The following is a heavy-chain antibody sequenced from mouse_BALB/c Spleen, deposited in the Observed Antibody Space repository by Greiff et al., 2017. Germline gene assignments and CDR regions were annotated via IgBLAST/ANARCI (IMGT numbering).Heavy chain of an antibody. D-gene: IGHD1-2*01. V-gene: IGHV2-9*02. J-gene: IGHJ1*01. CDR1: GFSLTSYG. CDR3: ARDRGYSLPLPRYFDV. CDR2: IWAGGST. Sequence: QVQLQQSGPGLVAPSQSLSITCTVSGFSLTSYGVHWVRQPPGKGLEWLGVIWAGGSTNYNSALMSRLSISKDNSKSQVFLKMNSLQTDDTAMYYCARDRGYSLPLPRYFDVWGAGTTVTVSS.